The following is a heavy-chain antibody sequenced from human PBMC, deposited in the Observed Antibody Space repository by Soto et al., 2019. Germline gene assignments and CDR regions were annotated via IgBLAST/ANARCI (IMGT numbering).Heavy chain of an antibody. CDR2: TYYRSKWYN. Sequence: PSETLSLTCALSGDSVSSTSAAWNWIRQSPSSGLEWLGRTYYRSKWYNEYAVSVESRITISPDPSKNQFSLQLNSVTPEDTAIYYCARCLKSYASGSPSYGMDVWGQGTTVTVSS. CDR3: ARCLKSYASGSPSYGMDV. D-gene: IGHD3-10*01. J-gene: IGHJ6*02. V-gene: IGHV6-1*01. CDR1: GDSVSSTSAA.